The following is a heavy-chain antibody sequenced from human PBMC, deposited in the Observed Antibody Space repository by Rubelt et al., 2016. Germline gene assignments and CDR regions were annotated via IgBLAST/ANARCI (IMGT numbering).Heavy chain of an antibody. V-gene: IGHV4-34*01. Sequence: QVQLQQWGAGLLKPSETLSLTCAVYGGSFSGYYWSWIRQPPGKGLEWIGEINHSGSTNYNPSLKSRVSSSVDTSKHQFSLKLSSVTAADTAVYYCARVRRGYSYGYLSGYNWFDPWGQGTLVTVSS. CDR1: GGSFSGYY. CDR2: INHSGST. J-gene: IGHJ5*02. CDR3: ARVRRGYSYGYLSGYNWFDP. D-gene: IGHD5-18*01.